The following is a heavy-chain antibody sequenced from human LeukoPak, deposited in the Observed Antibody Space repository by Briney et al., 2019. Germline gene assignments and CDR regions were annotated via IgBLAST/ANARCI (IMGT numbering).Heavy chain of an antibody. CDR1: GFTFSDYY. D-gene: IGHD2-2*01. Sequence: PGGSLRLSCAASGFTFSDYYMSWIRQAPGKGLEWVSYISSSGSTIYYADSVKGRFTISRDNAKNSLYLQMNSLRAEDTAVYYCARLNIVVVPAAGNWFDPWGQGTLVTVSS. CDR3: ARLNIVVVPAAGNWFDP. CDR2: ISSSGSTI. V-gene: IGHV3-11*01. J-gene: IGHJ5*02.